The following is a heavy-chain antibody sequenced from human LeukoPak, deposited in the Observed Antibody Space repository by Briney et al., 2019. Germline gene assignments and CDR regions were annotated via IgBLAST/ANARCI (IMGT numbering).Heavy chain of an antibody. CDR3: ARVDIVATTSKYYFDY. CDR2: IKQDGSEK. D-gene: IGHD5-12*01. CDR1: GFTFSSYW. J-gene: IGHJ4*02. V-gene: IGHV3-7*01. Sequence: GGPLRLSCAASGFTFSSYWMSWVRQAPGKGLEWVANIKQDGSEKYYVDSVKGRFTISRDNAKNSLYLQMNSLRAEDTAVYYCARVDIVATTSKYYFDYWGQGTLVTVSS.